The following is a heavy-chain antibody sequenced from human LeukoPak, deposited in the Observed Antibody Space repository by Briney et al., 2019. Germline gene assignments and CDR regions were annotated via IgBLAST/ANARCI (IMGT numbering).Heavy chain of an antibody. CDR2: IYYSGST. V-gene: IGHV4-39*01. CDR1: GGSISSSSYY. Sequence: SETLSLTCTVSGGSISSSSYYWGWIRQPPGTGLEWIGSIYYSGSTYYNPSLKSRVTISVDTSKNQFSLKLSSVTAADTAVYYCARHQYYDSSGYYPDDYWGQGTLVTVSS. CDR3: ARHQYYDSSGYYPDDY. D-gene: IGHD3-22*01. J-gene: IGHJ4*02.